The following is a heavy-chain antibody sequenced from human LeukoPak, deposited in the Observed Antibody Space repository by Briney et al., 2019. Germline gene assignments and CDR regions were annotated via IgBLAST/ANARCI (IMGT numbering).Heavy chain of an antibody. Sequence: GGSLRLSCAASGFTFSSYGMHWVRQAPGKGLEWVAVTSYDGSNKYYADSVKGRFTISRDNSKNTLYLQMNSLRAEDTAVYYCARYGDPYYYYYGMDVWGQGTTVTVSS. CDR1: GFTFSSYG. J-gene: IGHJ6*02. D-gene: IGHD4-17*01. CDR3: ARYGDPYYYYYGMDV. V-gene: IGHV3-30*03. CDR2: TSYDGSNK.